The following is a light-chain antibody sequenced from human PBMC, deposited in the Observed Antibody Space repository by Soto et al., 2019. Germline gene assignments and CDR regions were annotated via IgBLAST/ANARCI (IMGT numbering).Light chain of an antibody. J-gene: IGKJ4*01. CDR2: GAS. CDR3: QESYSTPQFT. Sequence: DIQMTQSPSSLSVSVGDRVTITCRASQTISRYLNWYQLKPGHAPNLLIYGASILQSGVTSRFSGSGSGTNFTLTISSLQSEDLATYYCQESYSTPQFTFGGGTKVEIK. V-gene: IGKV1-39*01. CDR1: QTISRY.